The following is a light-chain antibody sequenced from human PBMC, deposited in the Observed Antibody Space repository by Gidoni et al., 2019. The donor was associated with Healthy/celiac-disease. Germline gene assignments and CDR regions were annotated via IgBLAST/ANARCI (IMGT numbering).Light chain of an antibody. V-gene: IGKV3-11*01. CDR3: QERSNWPQLT. CDR1: QRVSSY. CDR2: AAS. J-gene: IGKJ4*01. Sequence: EIVFTHSPDTLSLSPGERATLSSRASQRVSSYLAWCQQKPCQAHRLLNYAASNSATAITSRFSSSESGTDFTLTISSLVPEDFAVYYGQERSNWPQLTFGGGTKVEIK.